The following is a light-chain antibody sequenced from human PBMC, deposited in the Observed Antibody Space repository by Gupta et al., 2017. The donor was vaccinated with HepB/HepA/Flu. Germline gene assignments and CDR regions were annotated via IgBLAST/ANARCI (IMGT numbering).Light chain of an antibody. Sequence: QSVLTQPPSASGTHGQRVTLSCSGSSSNIGRNTVNWYQQLPGTAPKLLMYSNNQRPSGIPDRFSGSRSGTSASLAISGLQSEDEADYYCASWDSSLKGWVFGGGTKLTVL. J-gene: IGLJ3*02. CDR3: ASWDSSLKGWV. CDR1: SSNIGRNT. CDR2: SNN. V-gene: IGLV1-44*01.